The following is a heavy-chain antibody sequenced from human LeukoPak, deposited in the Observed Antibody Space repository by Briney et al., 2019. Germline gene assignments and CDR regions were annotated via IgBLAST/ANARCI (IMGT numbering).Heavy chain of an antibody. V-gene: IGHV1-8*01. CDR2: MNPNSGYT. CDR1: GYTFTNFD. CDR3: ARGGLRWRDAFDI. Sequence: ASVKVSCKASGYTFTNFDINWVRQATGQGLEWLGWMNPNSGYTGYAQKFQGRVTMTRNASISIVHMELSSLRFEDTAVYYCARGGLRWRDAFDIWGQGTMVTVSS. J-gene: IGHJ3*02. D-gene: IGHD2-15*01.